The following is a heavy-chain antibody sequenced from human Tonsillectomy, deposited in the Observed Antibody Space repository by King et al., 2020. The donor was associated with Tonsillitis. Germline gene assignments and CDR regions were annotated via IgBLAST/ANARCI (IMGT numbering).Heavy chain of an antibody. CDR2: ISYDGSNK. CDR3: ARDLDYYDSSGYFYY. J-gene: IGHJ4*02. D-gene: IGHD3-22*01. CDR1: GFTFSSYA. V-gene: IGHV3-30*04. Sequence: VQLVESGGGVVQPGRSLRLSCAASGFTFSSYAMHWVRQAPGKGLEWVAVISYDGSNKYYADSVKGRFTISRDNSKNTVYLQMNSLRAEDTAVYYCARDLDYYDSSGYFYYWGRGALITVSS.